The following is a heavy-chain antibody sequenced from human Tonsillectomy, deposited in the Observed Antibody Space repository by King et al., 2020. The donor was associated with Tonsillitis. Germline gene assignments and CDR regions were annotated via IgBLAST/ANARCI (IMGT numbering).Heavy chain of an antibody. Sequence: QLVQSGAEVKKPGSSVKVSCKASGGTFSSYAISWVRQAPGQGLEWMGGIIPIFGTANYAQKFQGRVTITADKSTSTAYMELSSLRSEDTAVYYCARDRKSGRRWELHSGYYYYMDVWGKGTTVTVSS. CDR2: IIPIFGTA. V-gene: IGHV1-69*06. D-gene: IGHD1-26*01. J-gene: IGHJ6*03. CDR1: GGTFSSYA. CDR3: ARDRKSGRRWELHSGYYYYMDV.